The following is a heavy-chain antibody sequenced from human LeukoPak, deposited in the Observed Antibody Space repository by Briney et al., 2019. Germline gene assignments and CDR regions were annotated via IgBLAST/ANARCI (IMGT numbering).Heavy chain of an antibody. D-gene: IGHD3-22*01. CDR3: ARGLGRSHYYDSSGYRSTRNWFDP. J-gene: IGHJ5*02. Sequence: SETLSLTCTVPGGSISSYYWSWIRQPPGKGLEWIGYVYYSGSTNYNPSLKSRVTISVDTSKNQFSLKLSSVTAADTAVYYCARGLGRSHYYDSSGYRSTRNWFDPWGQGTLVTVSS. CDR1: GGSISSYY. CDR2: VYYSGST. V-gene: IGHV4-59*12.